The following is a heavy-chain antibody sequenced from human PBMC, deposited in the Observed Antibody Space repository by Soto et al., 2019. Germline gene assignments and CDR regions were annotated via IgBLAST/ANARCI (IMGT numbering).Heavy chain of an antibody. CDR2: IKQDGSEK. J-gene: IGHJ6*02. CDR1: GFTFSSYW. Sequence: EVQLVESGGGLVQPGGSLRLSCAASGFTFSSYWMSWVRQAPGKGLEWVANIKQDGSEKYYVDSVKGRFTISRDNAKNSLYLQMNSLRAEDTAVYYCARDQRWGGYYGMDVWGQGPTVTVSS. V-gene: IGHV3-7*03. D-gene: IGHD3-16*01. CDR3: ARDQRWGGYYGMDV.